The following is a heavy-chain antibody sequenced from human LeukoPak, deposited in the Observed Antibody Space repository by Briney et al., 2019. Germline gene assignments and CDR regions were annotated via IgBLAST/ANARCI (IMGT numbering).Heavy chain of an antibody. Sequence: GRSLRLSCAASGFTFSTYGVHWVRQAPGKGLDWVAVISYDGTDKYYADSVKGRFTISRDNSKNTLYLQMNSLRAEDTAMYYCAKDGLRTVAIDYWGQGTLVTVSS. CDR2: ISYDGTDK. CDR3: AKDGLRTVAIDY. V-gene: IGHV3-30*18. CDR1: GFTFSTYG. D-gene: IGHD6-19*01. J-gene: IGHJ4*02.